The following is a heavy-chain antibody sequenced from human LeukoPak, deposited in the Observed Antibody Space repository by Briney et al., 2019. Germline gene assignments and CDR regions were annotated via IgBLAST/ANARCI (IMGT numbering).Heavy chain of an antibody. D-gene: IGHD2-15*01. CDR2: IGWNSGSI. CDR3: ASQKLGYCSGGSCYGDAFDI. CDR1: GFTFDDYA. Sequence: GRSLRLSCAASGFTFDDYAMHWVRQAPGKGLEWVSGIGWNSGSIGYADSVKGRFTISRDNAKNSLYLQMNSLRAKDMALYYCASQKLGYCSGGSCYGDAFDIWGQGTMVTVSS. V-gene: IGHV3-9*03. J-gene: IGHJ3*02.